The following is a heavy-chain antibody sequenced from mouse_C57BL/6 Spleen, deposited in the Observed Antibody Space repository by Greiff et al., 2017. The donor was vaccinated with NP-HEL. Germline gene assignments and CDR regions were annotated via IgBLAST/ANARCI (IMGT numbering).Heavy chain of an antibody. Sequence: EVQLQESGPELVKPGASVKISCKASGYSFTDYNMNWVKQSNGQSLEWIGVINPDYGTTSYNQKFKGKATLTVDQSSSTAYMQLNSLTSEDSAVYCCARCGDDSNLFAYWGQGTLVTVSA. J-gene: IGHJ3*01. V-gene: IGHV1-39*01. CDR3: ARCGDDSNLFAY. CDR1: GYSFTDYN. CDR2: INPDYGTT. D-gene: IGHD2-5*01.